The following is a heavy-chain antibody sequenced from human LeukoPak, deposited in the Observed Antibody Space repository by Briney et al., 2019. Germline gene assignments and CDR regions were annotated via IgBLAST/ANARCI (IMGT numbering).Heavy chain of an antibody. CDR2: ISGSDGST. J-gene: IGHJ3*02. D-gene: IGHD4-23*01. CDR3: ARDADYGGSPDAFDI. V-gene: IGHV3-23*01. CDR1: GFIFSTYA. Sequence: PGGSLRLSCAASGFIFSTYAMSWVRQAPGKGLEWVSGISGSDGSTYYADSVKGRFTISRDNSKNTLYLQMNSLRAEDTAVYYCARDADYGGSPDAFDIWGRGTIVTVSS.